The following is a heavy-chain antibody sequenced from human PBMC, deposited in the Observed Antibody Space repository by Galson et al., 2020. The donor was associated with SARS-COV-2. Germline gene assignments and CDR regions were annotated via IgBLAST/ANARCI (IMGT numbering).Heavy chain of an antibody. CDR1: GGSISSGGYY. D-gene: IGHD6-19*01. CDR3: ARVTVLGRVAED. CDR2: IYYSGST. V-gene: IGHV4-31*03. Sequence: ASETLSLTCTVSGGSISSGGYYWSWIRQHPGKGLEWIGYIYYSGSTYYNPSLKSRVTISVDTSKNQFSLKLSSVTAADTAVYYCARVTVLGRVAEDWGQGTLVTVSS. J-gene: IGHJ4*02.